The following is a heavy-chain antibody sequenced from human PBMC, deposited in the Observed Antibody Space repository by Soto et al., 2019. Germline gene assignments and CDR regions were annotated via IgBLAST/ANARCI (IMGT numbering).Heavy chain of an antibody. CDR1: GGSISSYY. Sequence: QVQLQESGPGLVKPSETLSLTCTVSGGSISSYYWSWIRQPPGKGLEWIGYIYYNGGTNYNPSHKSRVTISIDTSKNQFSLKLSSVTAADTAVYYCERGIRGPTKRARWFDPWGQGTLVTVSS. D-gene: IGHD3-10*01. V-gene: IGHV4-59*01. CDR2: IYYNGGT. CDR3: ERGIRGPTKRARWFDP. J-gene: IGHJ5*02.